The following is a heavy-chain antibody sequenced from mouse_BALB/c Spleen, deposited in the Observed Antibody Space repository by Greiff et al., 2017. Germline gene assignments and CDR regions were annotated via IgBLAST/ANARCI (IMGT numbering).Heavy chain of an antibody. Sequence: DVMLVESGGGLVQPGGSRKLSCAASGFTFSSFGMHWVRQAPEKGLEWVAYISSGSSTIYYADTVKGRFTISRDNPKNTLFLQMTSLRSEDTAMYYCARYDGYYGYAMDYWGQGTSVTVSS. CDR3: ARYDGYYGYAMDY. CDR2: ISSGSSTI. CDR1: GFTFSSFG. D-gene: IGHD2-3*01. V-gene: IGHV5-17*02. J-gene: IGHJ4*01.